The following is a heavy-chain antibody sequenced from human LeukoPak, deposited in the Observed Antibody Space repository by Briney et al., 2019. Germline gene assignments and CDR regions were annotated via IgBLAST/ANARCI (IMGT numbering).Heavy chain of an antibody. Sequence: ASVKVSCKVSGYTLTELSMHWVRQAPGKGLEWMGGFDPEDGETIYAQKFQGRVTMTEDTSTDTAYMELSSLRSEDTAVYYCATSTIFGVVTLVDCWGQGTLVTVSS. V-gene: IGHV1-24*01. CDR1: GYTLTELS. J-gene: IGHJ4*02. CDR2: FDPEDGET. D-gene: IGHD3-3*01. CDR3: ATSTIFGVVTLVDC.